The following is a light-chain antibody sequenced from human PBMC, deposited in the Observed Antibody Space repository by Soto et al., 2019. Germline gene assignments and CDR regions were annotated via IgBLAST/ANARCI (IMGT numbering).Light chain of an antibody. V-gene: IGLV2-14*02. CDR2: GVT. CDR3: SSYTSSSTLV. J-gene: IGLJ3*02. Sequence: QSALTQPASVSGSPGQSITISCTGTRSDIGSYNNVAWYQKHPGKAPRVMIFGVTKRPSGISNRFSGSKSGNTASLTISGLQSEDEADYYCSSYTSSSTLVFGGGTKLTVL. CDR1: RSDIGSYNN.